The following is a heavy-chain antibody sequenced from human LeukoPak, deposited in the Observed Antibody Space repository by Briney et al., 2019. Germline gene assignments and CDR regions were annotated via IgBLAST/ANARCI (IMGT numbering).Heavy chain of an antibody. CDR1: GFTFSTYS. D-gene: IGHD3-10*01. V-gene: IGHV3-21*01. CDR3: ARDDYGSGSWNDY. Sequence: GGSLRLSCAASGFTFSTYSMNWVRQGPGKGLEWVSTIDFSGDYIYYADSLKGPFTISRDNAKNSVHLQMNSLRAEDTAVYYCARDDYGSGSWNDYWGQGTLVTVSS. J-gene: IGHJ4*02. CDR2: IDFSGDYI.